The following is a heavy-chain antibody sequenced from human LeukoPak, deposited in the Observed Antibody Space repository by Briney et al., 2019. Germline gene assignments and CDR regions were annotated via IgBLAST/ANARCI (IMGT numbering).Heavy chain of an antibody. Sequence: SVKVSCKASGGTFSSYAISWVRQAPGQGLEWMGGIIPIFGTANYAQKFQERVTITRDMSTSTAYMELSSLRSEDTAVYYCAADRAEQQLVLWDQGTLVTVSS. V-gene: IGHV1-69*05. CDR3: AADRAEQQLVL. CDR2: IIPIFGTA. J-gene: IGHJ4*02. D-gene: IGHD6-13*01. CDR1: GGTFSSYA.